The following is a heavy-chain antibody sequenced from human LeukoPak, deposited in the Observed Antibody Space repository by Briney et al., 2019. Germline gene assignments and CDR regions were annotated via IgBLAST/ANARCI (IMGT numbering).Heavy chain of an antibody. J-gene: IGHJ4*02. CDR3: GSRRTAMFGVIKGPIDY. V-gene: IGHV4-34*01. CDR2: INHSGSP. CDR1: GGSFSDYY. Sequence: PSETLSLTCAVYGGSFSDYYWTWIRQPPGKGLEWIGEINHSGSPNNNPSLKSRVSISFDTSKDQFSLKLTSVTAADTAVYYCGSRRTAMFGVIKGPIDYWGQGTLVTVSS. D-gene: IGHD3-3*01.